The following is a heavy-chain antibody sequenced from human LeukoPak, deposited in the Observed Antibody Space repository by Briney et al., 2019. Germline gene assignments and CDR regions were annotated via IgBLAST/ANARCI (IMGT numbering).Heavy chain of an antibody. CDR1: GFTFSRYW. J-gene: IGHJ4*02. CDR2: RNEDGNRK. V-gene: IGHV3-7*01. D-gene: IGHD6-25*01. Sequence: GGSLRLSCTASGFTFSRYWMSWVRQAPGKGLEWVANRNEDGNRKYYVDSVEGRFTISRDNAESSLYLQMNNLRVEDTAVYYCARDAGWRLLDYWGRGTQVTVSS. CDR3: ARDAGWRLLDY.